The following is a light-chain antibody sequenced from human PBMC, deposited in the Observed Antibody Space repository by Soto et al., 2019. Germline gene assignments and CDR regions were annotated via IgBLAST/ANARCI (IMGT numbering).Light chain of an antibody. V-gene: IGKV1-5*03. CDR2: KAS. J-gene: IGKJ1*01. Sequence: DIQMTQSPSTLSASVGDRVTITCRASQTFSSWLAWYQQKLGKAPKLLIYKASSLEGAVPSRFSGSGSGTEFTLTISSLQPDDSASYYCQQYNVTFGQGTKVEVK. CDR3: QQYNVT. CDR1: QTFSSW.